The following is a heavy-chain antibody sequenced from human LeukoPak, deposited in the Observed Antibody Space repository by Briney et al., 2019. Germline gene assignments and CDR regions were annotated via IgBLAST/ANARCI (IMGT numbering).Heavy chain of an antibody. V-gene: IGHV1-69*13. CDR2: IAPIFGTA. Sequence: SVKVSCKASGHTFTDKFMHWVRQAPGQGLEWMGGIAPIFGTANYAQKFQGRVTITADESTSTAYMELSSLRSEDTAVYYCARKGLYDSSGYFDYWGQGTLVTVSS. D-gene: IGHD3-22*01. CDR3: ARKGLYDSSGYFDY. CDR1: GHTFTDKF. J-gene: IGHJ4*02.